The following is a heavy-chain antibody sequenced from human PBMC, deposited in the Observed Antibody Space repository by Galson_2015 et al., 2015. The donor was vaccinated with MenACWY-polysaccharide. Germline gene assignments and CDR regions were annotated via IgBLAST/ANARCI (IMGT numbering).Heavy chain of an antibody. CDR2: MSPNTAKT. CDR3: ARGRWDTAVAATAAVFLDY. D-gene: IGHD6-19*01. CDR1: GYTFTSYD. J-gene: IGHJ4*02. V-gene: IGHV1-8*01. Sequence: SVKVSCKASGYTFTSYDINLVRQATGQGLEWMGWMSPNTAKTGYPQKFQGRVTMTRNTSISTAYMELSSLTSEDTAVYYCARGRWDTAVAATAAVFLDYWGQGILVTVSS.